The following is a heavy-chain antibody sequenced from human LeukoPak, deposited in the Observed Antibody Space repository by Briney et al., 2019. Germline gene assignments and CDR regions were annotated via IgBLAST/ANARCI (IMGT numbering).Heavy chain of an antibody. CDR1: GGSISSGSYY. CDR2: IYTSGST. J-gene: IGHJ5*02. Sequence: PSETLSLTCTVSGGSISSGSYYWSWIRQPAGKGLEWIGRIYTSGSTNYNPSLKSRVTISVDTSKNQFSLKLSSVTAADTAVYYCARAEHSSDWATNWFDPWGQGTPVTVSS. D-gene: IGHD5-24*01. CDR3: ARAEHSSDWATNWFDP. V-gene: IGHV4-61*02.